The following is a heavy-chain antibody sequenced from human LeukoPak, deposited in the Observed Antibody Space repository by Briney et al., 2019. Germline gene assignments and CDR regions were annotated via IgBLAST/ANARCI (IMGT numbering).Heavy chain of an antibody. CDR1: GYTFTGYY. D-gene: IGHD2-15*01. CDR2: INPNSGNT. V-gene: IGHV1-18*04. CDR3: ARMVAATIALDY. Sequence: ASVKVSCKASGYTFTGYYMHWVRQAPGQGLEWMGWINPNSGNTNYAQKLQGRVTMTPDTSTSTAYMELKSLRSDDTAVYYCARMVAATIALDYWGQGTLVTVSS. J-gene: IGHJ4*02.